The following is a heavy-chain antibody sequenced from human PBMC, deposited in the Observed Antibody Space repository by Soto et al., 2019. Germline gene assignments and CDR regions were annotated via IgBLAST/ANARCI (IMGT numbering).Heavy chain of an antibody. Sequence: ASVKVSCKASGYTFTSYDISWVRQAPGQGLEWMGWISAYNGNTNYAQKLQGRVTMTTDTSTSTAYMELRSLRSDDTAVYYCARAGYYYYYGMDVWGQGTTVTVSS. V-gene: IGHV1-18*01. CDR2: ISAYNGNT. CDR1: GYTFTSYD. CDR3: ARAGYYYYYGMDV. J-gene: IGHJ6*02.